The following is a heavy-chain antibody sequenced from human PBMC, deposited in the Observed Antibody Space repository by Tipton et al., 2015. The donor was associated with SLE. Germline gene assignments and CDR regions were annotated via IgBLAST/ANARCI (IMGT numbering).Heavy chain of an antibody. CDR1: GGSFSGYH. D-gene: IGHD6-25*01. J-gene: IGHJ6*03. V-gene: IGHV4-34*01. CDR2: ITNSGSP. CDR3: ARGISGYYYYFYMDV. Sequence: TLSLTCALSGGSFSGYHWSWMRQSPGKGLEWIGEITNSGSPNYNPSLKSRVTISVDTSKSQLPLKLSSVTAADTAVYYCARGISGYYYYFYMDVWDKGTTVTVSS.